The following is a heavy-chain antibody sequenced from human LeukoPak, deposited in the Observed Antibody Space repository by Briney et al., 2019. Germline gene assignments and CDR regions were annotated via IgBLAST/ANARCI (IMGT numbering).Heavy chain of an antibody. CDR1: GFTFISYW. CDR3: ARDTGSYGY. CDR2: IKQDGSEK. V-gene: IGHV3-7*01. Sequence: GGSLRLSCAASGFTFISYWMSWVRQAPGRGLEWVANIKQDGSEKYYVDSVKGRFTISRDNAKNSLYLQMNSLRAEDTAVYYCARDTGSYGYWGQGTLVTVSS. D-gene: IGHD5-18*01. J-gene: IGHJ4*02.